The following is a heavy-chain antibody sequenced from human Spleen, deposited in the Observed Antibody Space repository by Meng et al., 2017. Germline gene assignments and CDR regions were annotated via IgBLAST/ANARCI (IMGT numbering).Heavy chain of an antibody. Sequence: HVQLVESGGGLVKPGGSLRLSCAASGFTFSDYYMSWIRQAPGKGLEWVSYISSSGYTTDYVDSVRGRFTISRDNAKNSLYLQMSSLRAEDTAVYYCARGFNGGNSGAFGYWGQGTLVTVSS. CDR3: ARGFNGGNSGAFGY. CDR1: GFTFSDYY. J-gene: IGHJ4*02. CDR2: ISSSGYTT. V-gene: IGHV3-11*01. D-gene: IGHD4-23*01.